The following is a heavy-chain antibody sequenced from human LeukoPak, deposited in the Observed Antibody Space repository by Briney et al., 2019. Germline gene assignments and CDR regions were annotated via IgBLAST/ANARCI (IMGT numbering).Heavy chain of an antibody. CDR3: ARGAYYGSGSPTEDFDY. CDR1: GYTFTGYY. Sequence: GASVKVSCKASGYTFTGYYMHWVRQAPGQGLEWVGWINPNSGGTNYAQKFQGRVTMTRDTSISTAYMELSRLRSDDTAVYYCARGAYYGSGSPTEDFDYWGQGTLVTVSS. D-gene: IGHD3-10*01. V-gene: IGHV1-2*02. J-gene: IGHJ4*02. CDR2: INPNSGGT.